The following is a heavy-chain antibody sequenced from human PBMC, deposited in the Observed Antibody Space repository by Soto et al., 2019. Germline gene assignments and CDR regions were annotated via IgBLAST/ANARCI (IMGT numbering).Heavy chain of an antibody. D-gene: IGHD4-4*01. CDR1: GGSITSGGYY. Sequence: QVQLQESGPGLVKPSQTLSLTCTVSGGSITSGGYYWSWIRQHPGKGLEWVGYFYNSGSVFYNPSLKSRVTISVDTSKNQFPLKLISVTAADTAVYYCARGAVTNLYYYYYGMDVWGQGTTVTVSS. J-gene: IGHJ6*02. CDR3: ARGAVTNLYYYYYGMDV. CDR2: FYNSGSV. V-gene: IGHV4-31*03.